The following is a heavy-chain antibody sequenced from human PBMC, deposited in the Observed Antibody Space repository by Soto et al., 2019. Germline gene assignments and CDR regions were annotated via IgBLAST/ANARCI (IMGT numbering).Heavy chain of an antibody. J-gene: IGHJ6*02. CDR1: GFTFDDYA. Sequence: GGSLRLSCAASGFTFDDYAMHWVRQAPGKGLEWVSGTSWNSGGIHYADSVKGRFTISRDNAKNSLYPQMNSLRAEDTALYYCAKDTRGYYYYAMDVWGQGTTVTVSS. V-gene: IGHV3-9*01. CDR3: AKDTRGYYYYAMDV. D-gene: IGHD2-2*01. CDR2: TSWNSGGI.